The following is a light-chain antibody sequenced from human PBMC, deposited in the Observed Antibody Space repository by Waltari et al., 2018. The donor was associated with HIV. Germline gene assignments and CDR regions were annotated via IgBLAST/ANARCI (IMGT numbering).Light chain of an antibody. V-gene: IGKV3-20*01. CDR3: QQYASPPT. CDR2: GAS. CDR1: QHVDSNY. Sequence: EIVLTQSPGTLSPSPGGRVILSCRASQHVDSNYLAWYHQKPGQAPRLLIYGASSRAIRIPDKFRGSGAGTDFTLTIASLAPEDLGFDYCQQYASPPTSGRGTKVEIQ. J-gene: IGKJ1*01.